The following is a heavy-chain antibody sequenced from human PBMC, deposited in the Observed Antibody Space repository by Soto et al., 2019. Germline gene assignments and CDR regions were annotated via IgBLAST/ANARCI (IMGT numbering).Heavy chain of an antibody. CDR2: MTPNSGDT. CDR1: GYNFIDYD. Sequence: QVQLVQSGAEVKKPGASVKVSCKASGYNFIDYDINWVRQATGQGLEWMGWMTPNSGDTGYAQQFQGRISLTRVTSTGTAYIELTSLESYDTAVYYCARNPYSSGRFDPWGQGTLVTVSS. V-gene: IGHV1-8*01. J-gene: IGHJ5*02. D-gene: IGHD6-19*01. CDR3: ARNPYSSGRFDP.